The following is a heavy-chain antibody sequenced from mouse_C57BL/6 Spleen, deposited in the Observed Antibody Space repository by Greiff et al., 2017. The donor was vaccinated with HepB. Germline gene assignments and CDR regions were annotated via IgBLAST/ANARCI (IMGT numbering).Heavy chain of an antibody. Sequence: VQLQQPGAELVKPGASVKLSCKASGYTFTSYWMQWVKQRPGQGLEWIGEIDPSDSYTNYNQKFKGKATLTVDTSSSTAYMQLSSLTSEDSAVYYCARYYGSSPFAYWGQGTLVTVSA. CDR1: GYTFTSYW. V-gene: IGHV1-50*01. CDR2: IDPSDSYT. D-gene: IGHD1-1*01. CDR3: ARYYGSSPFAY. J-gene: IGHJ3*01.